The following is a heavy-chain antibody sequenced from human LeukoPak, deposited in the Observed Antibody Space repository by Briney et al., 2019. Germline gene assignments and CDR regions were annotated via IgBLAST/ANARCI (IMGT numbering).Heavy chain of an antibody. V-gene: IGHV3-23*01. CDR1: GFTFSSYS. Sequence: PGGSLRLSCAASGFTFSSYSMNWVRQAPGKGLEWLSAISGSGGSRYYSGSLKGRFTISRDNSKSTLYLQVNSLRAEDTAVYYCAKYRGLRYYDDWGQGTLVTVSS. D-gene: IGHD3-22*01. CDR2: ISGSGGSR. J-gene: IGHJ4*02. CDR3: AKYRGLRYYDD.